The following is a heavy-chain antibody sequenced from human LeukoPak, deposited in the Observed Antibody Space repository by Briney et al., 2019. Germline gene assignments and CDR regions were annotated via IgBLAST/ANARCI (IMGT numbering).Heavy chain of an antibody. CDR1: GGSISGYC. CDR2: IYYSGST. CDR3: ARHTFTGTDY. D-gene: IGHD4-17*01. Sequence: SETLSLTCTVSGGSISGYCWSWIRRPPGKGLEWIGYIYYSGSTNYNPSLKSRVTISVDTSKNQFSLKLSSVTAADTAVYYCARHTFTGTDYWGQGTLVTVSS. J-gene: IGHJ4*02. V-gene: IGHV4-59*08.